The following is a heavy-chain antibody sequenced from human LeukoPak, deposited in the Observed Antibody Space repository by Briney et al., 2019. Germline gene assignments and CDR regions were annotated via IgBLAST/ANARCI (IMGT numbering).Heavy chain of an antibody. CDR1: GFTFDDYA. D-gene: IGHD6-13*01. Sequence: GGSLRLSCAASGFTFDDYAMHWVRQAPGKGLEWVSGISWNSGSTVYADSVKGRFTISRDNAKNSLYLQMNSLRAEDMALYYCAKDSSSWLEYYFDYWGQGTLVTVSS. J-gene: IGHJ4*02. V-gene: IGHV3-9*03. CDR2: ISWNSGST. CDR3: AKDSSSWLEYYFDY.